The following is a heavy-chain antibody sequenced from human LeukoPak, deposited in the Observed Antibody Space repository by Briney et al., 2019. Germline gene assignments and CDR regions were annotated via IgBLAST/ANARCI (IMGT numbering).Heavy chain of an antibody. CDR1: GYTFTDCY. Sequence: ASVKVSCKASGYTFTDCYMHWVRQAPGQGLEWMGWINPNSGGTSYAQKFQGRVTMTRDTSISTAYMEMRRLRSDDRAVYYCARTSEGVTTFDYWGQGTLVTVSS. J-gene: IGHJ4*02. CDR2: INPNSGGT. V-gene: IGHV1-2*02. CDR3: ARTSEGVTTFDY. D-gene: IGHD4-17*01.